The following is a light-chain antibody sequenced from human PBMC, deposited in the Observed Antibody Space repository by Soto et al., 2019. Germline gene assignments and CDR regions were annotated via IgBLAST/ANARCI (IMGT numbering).Light chain of an antibody. CDR3: CSYGGRILVI. CDR1: SSDIGGYNY. Sequence: QSALTQPASVSGSPGQSITISCTGTSSDIGGYNYVSWYQQYPGKAPRLLIYAVSNQPSGVSDRFSGSKSGNTASLTISGLQAEDEAHYYCCSYGGRILVIFGEGTKLTVL. J-gene: IGLJ2*01. V-gene: IGLV2-14*01. CDR2: AVS.